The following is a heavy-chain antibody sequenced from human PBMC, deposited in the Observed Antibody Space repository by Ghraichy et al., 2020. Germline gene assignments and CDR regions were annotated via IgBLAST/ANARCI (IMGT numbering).Heavy chain of an antibody. CDR3: ARCSYDSSGYYCDY. J-gene: IGHJ4*02. Sequence: LSLTCAASGFTVSSNYMSWVHQAPGKGLEWVSVIYSGGSTYYADSVKGRFTISRDNSKNTLYLQMNSLRAEDTAVYYCARCSYDSSGYYCDYWGQGTLVTVSS. CDR1: GFTVSSNY. D-gene: IGHD3-22*01. V-gene: IGHV3-53*01. CDR2: IYSGGST.